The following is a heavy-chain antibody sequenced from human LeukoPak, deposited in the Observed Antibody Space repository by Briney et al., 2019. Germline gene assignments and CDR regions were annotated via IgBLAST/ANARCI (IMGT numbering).Heavy chain of an antibody. D-gene: IGHD5-18*01. J-gene: IGHJ6*01. CDR3: AKDQGRGYTYGLYY. CDR1: GYTFNTYG. Sequence: GASVKVSCKASGYTFNTYGITWVRQAPGQGLEWMGWINPNTGDTNYAQKFQGRVTMTRDTSSSTAYMELSRLRSDDTAMYCAKDQGRGYTYGLYY. V-gene: IGHV1-2*02. CDR2: INPNTGDT.